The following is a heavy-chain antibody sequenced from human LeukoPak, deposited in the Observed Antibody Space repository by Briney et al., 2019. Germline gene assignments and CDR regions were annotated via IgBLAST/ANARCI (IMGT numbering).Heavy chain of an antibody. CDR2: ISNDGSNK. V-gene: IGHV3-30-3*01. CDR1: GFTFSNDA. J-gene: IGHJ4*02. CDR3: ARGGANYFDY. Sequence: PGGSLRLSCAVSGFTFSNDAIHWVRQAPGKGLEWVAVISNDGSNKYYADSVKDRFTISRDNSKNTLYLQMDSLRPEDTAVYYCARGGANYFDYWGQGTLVTVSS. D-gene: IGHD1-26*01.